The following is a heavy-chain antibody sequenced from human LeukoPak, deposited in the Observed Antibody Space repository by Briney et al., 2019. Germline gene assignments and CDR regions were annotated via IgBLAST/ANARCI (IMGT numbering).Heavy chain of an antibody. CDR3: ARGRIPDFWSGLIAYYFDY. D-gene: IGHD3-3*01. Sequence: PSETLSLTCAVYGGPFSGYYWSWIRHPPGKGLEGIGEINHSGRTNYNPPLKSRVTISVDPSKIQFSLELSSVTAADSAVYYCARGRIPDFWSGLIAYYFDYWGQGTLVTVSS. CDR1: GGPFSGYY. J-gene: IGHJ4*02. CDR2: INHSGRT. V-gene: IGHV4-34*01.